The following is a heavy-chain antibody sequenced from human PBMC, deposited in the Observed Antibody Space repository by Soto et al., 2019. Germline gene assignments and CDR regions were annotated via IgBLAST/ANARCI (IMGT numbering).Heavy chain of an antibody. Sequence: QVQLQESGPGLVKPSQTLSLTCTVSGGSVRRGNYYWSWIRQFPGKGLEWIEYISNSGRTHYNPSLMSRITILVDTSKNQFFLELRSVTAADTALYYCARADYATGSYYPDYWGQGTLVTVSS. CDR3: ARADYATGSYYPDY. V-gene: IGHV4-31*03. CDR2: ISNSGRT. J-gene: IGHJ4*02. D-gene: IGHD3-10*01. CDR1: GGSVRRGNYY.